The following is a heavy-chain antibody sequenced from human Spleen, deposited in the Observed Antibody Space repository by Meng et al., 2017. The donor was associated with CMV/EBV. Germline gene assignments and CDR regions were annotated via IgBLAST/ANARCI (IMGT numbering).Heavy chain of an antibody. Sequence: SVKVSCKASGGTFSSYAISWVRQAPGQGLEWMGGIIPILGIANYAQKFQGRVTMTRDTSTSTVNMELSSLRSEDTAMYYCARGDYYGSNVWGQGTTVTVSS. CDR2: IIPILGIA. D-gene: IGHD3-10*01. CDR3: ARGDYYGSNV. V-gene: IGHV1-69*10. J-gene: IGHJ6*02. CDR1: GGTFSSYA.